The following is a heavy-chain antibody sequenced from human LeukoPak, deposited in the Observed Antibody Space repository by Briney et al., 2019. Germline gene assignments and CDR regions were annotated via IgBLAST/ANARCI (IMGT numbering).Heavy chain of an antibody. V-gene: IGHV3-30*04. CDR1: GFTFSSYA. CDR2: ISYDGNNK. D-gene: IGHD3-9*01. Sequence: GRSLRLSCAASGFTFSSYAMHWVRQAPGKGLEWVAVISYDGNNKYYADSVKGRFTISRDNSKNTLYLQMNSLRAEDTAVYHCARSPRLGYDILTGHYFDYWGQGTLVTVSS. CDR3: ARSPRLGYDILTGHYFDY. J-gene: IGHJ4*02.